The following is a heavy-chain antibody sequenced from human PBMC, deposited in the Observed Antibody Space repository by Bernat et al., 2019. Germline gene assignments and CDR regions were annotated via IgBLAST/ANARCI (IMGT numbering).Heavy chain of an antibody. CDR2: IIPIFGTA. J-gene: IGHJ6*03. CDR3: ARAVLRSSRLYYYYYMDV. Sequence: QVQLVQSGAEGKKKGEEGKVSCKASGDTGRSEASSWVRQAPGQGLEWMGGIIPIFGTANYTQKFQGRVTITADEATSTAYMELSSLRSEDTAVYYCARAVLRSSRLYYYYYMDVWGKGTTVTVSS. CDR1: GDTGRSEA. D-gene: IGHD6-6*01. V-gene: IGHV1-69*01.